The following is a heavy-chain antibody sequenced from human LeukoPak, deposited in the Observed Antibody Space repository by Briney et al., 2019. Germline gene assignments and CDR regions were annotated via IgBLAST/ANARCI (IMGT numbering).Heavy chain of an antibody. Sequence: GGSLRLSCAASGFTFRDYAMSWVRQAPGKGLEWVSTISGSGSTTYYADSVKGRFTISRDNSKNTLYLQMNSLRADDTAVYYCAKDTPLCYFDYWGQGTLVTVSS. CDR3: AKDTPLCYFDY. CDR2: ISGSGSTT. CDR1: GFTFRDYA. J-gene: IGHJ4*02. D-gene: IGHD3-16*01. V-gene: IGHV3-23*01.